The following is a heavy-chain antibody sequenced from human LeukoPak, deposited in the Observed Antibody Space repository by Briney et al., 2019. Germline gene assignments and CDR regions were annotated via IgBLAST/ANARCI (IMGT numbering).Heavy chain of an antibody. V-gene: IGHV4-39*07. CDR3: AEKPSITMVRGVLDY. D-gene: IGHD3-10*01. J-gene: IGHJ4*02. CDR2: IYYSGST. CDR1: GGSISSSSYY. Sequence: SETLSLTCTVSGGSISSSSYYWGWIRQPPGKGLEWIGSIYYSGSTYYNPSLKSRVTISVDTSKNQFSLKLSSVTAADTAVYYCAEKPSITMVRGVLDYWGQGTLVTVSS.